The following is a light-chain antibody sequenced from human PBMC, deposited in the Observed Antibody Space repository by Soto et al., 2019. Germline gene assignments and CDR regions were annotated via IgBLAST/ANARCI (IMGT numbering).Light chain of an antibody. J-gene: IGLJ1*01. CDR3: RSFRSTSTLYV. V-gene: IGLV2-14*01. CDR2: DVS. CDR1: SSDVGAYNY. Sequence: QSALTQPASVSGSPGQSITISCTGTSSDVGAYNYVSWYQQHPGKAPKLMIYDVSHRPSGVSNRFSGSKSGNTASLTISGFQAEDEADYYCRSFRSTSTLYVYGTGTKLTVL.